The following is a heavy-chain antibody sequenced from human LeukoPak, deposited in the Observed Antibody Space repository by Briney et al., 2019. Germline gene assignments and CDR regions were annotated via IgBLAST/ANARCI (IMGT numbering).Heavy chain of an antibody. CDR1: GFTFSSYS. J-gene: IGHJ6*03. CDR3: ARAAMTTVTNYYYYYYMDV. V-gene: IGHV3-21*01. CDR2: ISSSSSYI. D-gene: IGHD4-17*01. Sequence: GGSLRLSCAASGFTFSSYSMNWVRQAPGKGLEWVSSISSSSSYIYYADSVKGRFTISRDNAKNSLYLQMNSLRAEDTAVYYCARAAMTTVTNYYYYYYMDVWGKGTTVTVSS.